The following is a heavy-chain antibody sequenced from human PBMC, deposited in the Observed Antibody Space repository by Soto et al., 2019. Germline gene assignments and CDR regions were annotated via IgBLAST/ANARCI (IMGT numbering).Heavy chain of an antibody. CDR3: AQESSLAYCGGDCYSAPDV. J-gene: IGHJ6*02. Sequence: GGSLRLSCAASGFTFSSYAMSWVRQAPGKGLEWVSAISGSGGSTYYADSVKGRFTISRDNSKNTLYLQMNSLRAEDTAVYYCAQESSLAYCGGDCYSAPDVWGQGTTVTVSS. D-gene: IGHD2-21*02. CDR2: ISGSGGST. CDR1: GFTFSSYA. V-gene: IGHV3-23*01.